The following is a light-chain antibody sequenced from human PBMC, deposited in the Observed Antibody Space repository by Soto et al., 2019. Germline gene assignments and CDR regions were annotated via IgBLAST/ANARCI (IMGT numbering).Light chain of an antibody. CDR3: QQYGSSPYT. Sequence: EIVLTQAPGTLSLSPGERATLTCRASQSVSSSYLAWYQQKPGQAPRRLIYAASSRATGIPDRFSGSGSGTDFTLTISRLEPVDFAVYYCQQYGSSPYTFGQGTKLEIK. J-gene: IGKJ2*01. CDR2: AAS. V-gene: IGKV3-20*01. CDR1: QSVSSSY.